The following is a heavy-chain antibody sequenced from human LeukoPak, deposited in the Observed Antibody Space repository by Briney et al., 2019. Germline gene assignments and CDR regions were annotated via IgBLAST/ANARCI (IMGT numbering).Heavy chain of an antibody. CDR2: ISYDGSNK. CDR3: AKIFAYYGSGSYYNDY. D-gene: IGHD3-10*01. J-gene: IGHJ4*02. Sequence: GGSLRLSCAASGFTFSSYGMHWVRQAPGKGLEWVAAISYDGSNKYYADSVKGRFTISRDNSKNTLYLQMNSLRAEDTAVYYCAKIFAYYGSGSYYNDYWGQGTLVTVSS. V-gene: IGHV3-30*18. CDR1: GFTFSSYG.